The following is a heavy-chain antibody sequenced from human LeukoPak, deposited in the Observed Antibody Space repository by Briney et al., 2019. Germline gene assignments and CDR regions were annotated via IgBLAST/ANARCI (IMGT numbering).Heavy chain of an antibody. V-gene: IGHV3-7*01. D-gene: IGHD1-26*01. CDR3: ARDRPRSGSYFFGYYFDY. CDR1: GFTFSSYW. J-gene: IGHJ4*02. Sequence: GGSLRLSCAASGFTFSSYWMSWVRQAPGKGLEWVANIKQDGSEKYYVDSVKGRFTISRDNAKNSLYLQMNSLRAEDTAVYYCARDRPRSGSYFFGYYFDYWGQGTLVTVSS. CDR2: IKQDGSEK.